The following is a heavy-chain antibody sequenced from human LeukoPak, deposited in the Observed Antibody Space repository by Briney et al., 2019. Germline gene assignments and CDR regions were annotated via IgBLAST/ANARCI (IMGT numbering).Heavy chain of an antibody. J-gene: IGHJ4*02. V-gene: IGHV1-8*01. CDR3: AVNAKPDDYGGNFAEY. CDR1: GYTFTSYD. CDR2: MNPNSGNT. D-gene: IGHD4-23*01. Sequence: ASVKVSCKASGYTFTSYDINWVRQATGQGLEWMGWMNPNSGNTGYAQKFQGRVTMTRNTSINTAYMELSSLRSEDTAVYYCAVNAKPDDYGGNFAEYWGQGTLVTVSS.